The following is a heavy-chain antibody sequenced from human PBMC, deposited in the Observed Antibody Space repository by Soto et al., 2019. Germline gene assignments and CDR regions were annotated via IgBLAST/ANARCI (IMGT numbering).Heavy chain of an antibody. V-gene: IGHV3-11*01. Sequence: QVHLVESGGGLVKPGGSLRLSCAASGFSISDFYMSWVRQIPGKGLEWISYISGRSDVIHYVDSVKGRFTVSRDNARNSVFLPMDSLRAEDSGIYFCARERAPDIRFDSWGQGTLVTVSS. J-gene: IGHJ5*01. D-gene: IGHD5-12*01. CDR3: ARERAPDIRFDS. CDR2: ISGRSDVI. CDR1: GFSISDFY.